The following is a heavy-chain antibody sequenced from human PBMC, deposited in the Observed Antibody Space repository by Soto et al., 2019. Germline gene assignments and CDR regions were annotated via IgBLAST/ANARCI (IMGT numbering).Heavy chain of an antibody. CDR3: ARAATGSYHSAY. CDR2: IAPHSGRT. D-gene: IGHD3-10*01. V-gene: IGHV1-18*04. J-gene: IGHJ4*02. CDR1: GYAFISYG. Sequence: GASVKVSCKTSGYAFISYGVNWVRQAPGQGLEWMGWIAPHSGRTTYLPKFQGRVTISADASTNTAYMELRGLSSDDTGIYFCARAATGSYHSAYWGQGTVVTVSS.